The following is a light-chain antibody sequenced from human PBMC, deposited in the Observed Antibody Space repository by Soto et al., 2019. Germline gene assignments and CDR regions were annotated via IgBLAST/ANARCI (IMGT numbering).Light chain of an antibody. CDR3: QSYDNTPGAV. V-gene: IGLV6-57*03. CDR2: EDN. Sequence: NFMLTQPHSVSESPGKTVTISCTRSSGSFASNYVQWYQQRPGSAPTTVIYEDNQRPSGVPDLFSGSIDSSSNSASLTISGLRAEDEADYYCQSYDNTPGAVFGGGTQLTVL. CDR1: SGSFASNY. J-gene: IGLJ7*01.